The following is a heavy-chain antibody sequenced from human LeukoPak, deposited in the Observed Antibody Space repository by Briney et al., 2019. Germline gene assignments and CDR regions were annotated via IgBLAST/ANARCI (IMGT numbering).Heavy chain of an antibody. D-gene: IGHD5-12*01. CDR1: GFTFDDFG. J-gene: IGHJ3*02. V-gene: IGHV3-20*04. Sequence: GGSLRLSCAASGFTFDDFGMSWVRQAPGKGPEWVSGINWNGGRTGYADSVKGRFTIFRDNAKKSLYLQMNSLRAEDTALYYCARKWLSNAFDIWGQGTMVTVSS. CDR3: ARKWLSNAFDI. CDR2: INWNGGRT.